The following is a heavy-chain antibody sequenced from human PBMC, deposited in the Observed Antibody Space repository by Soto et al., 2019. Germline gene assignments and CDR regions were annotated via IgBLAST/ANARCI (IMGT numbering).Heavy chain of an antibody. Sequence: PGGSLRLSCAASGFTFSSYGMHWVRQAPGKGLEWVAVISYDGSNKYYADSVKGRFTISRDNSKNTLYLQMNSLRAEDTAVYYCARSGITIFGVVAPYSYYGMDVWGQGTTVTVSS. D-gene: IGHD3-3*01. CDR3: ARSGITIFGVVAPYSYYGMDV. CDR1: GFTFSSYG. V-gene: IGHV3-30*03. J-gene: IGHJ6*02. CDR2: ISYDGSNK.